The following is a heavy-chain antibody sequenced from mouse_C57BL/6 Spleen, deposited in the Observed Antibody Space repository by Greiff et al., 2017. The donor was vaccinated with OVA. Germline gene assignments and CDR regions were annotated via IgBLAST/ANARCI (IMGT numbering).Heavy chain of an antibody. Sequence: QVQLQQSGAELARPGASVKLSCKASGYTFTSYGLSWVKQRTGQGLEWIGEIYPRSGNTYYNEKFKGKATLTADKSSSTAYMELRSLTSEDSAVDFCARSGVVTTYYFDYWGQGTTLTVSS. CDR2: IYPRSGNT. V-gene: IGHV1-81*01. CDR3: ARSGVVTTYYFDY. D-gene: IGHD2-3*01. CDR1: GYTFTSYG. J-gene: IGHJ2*01.